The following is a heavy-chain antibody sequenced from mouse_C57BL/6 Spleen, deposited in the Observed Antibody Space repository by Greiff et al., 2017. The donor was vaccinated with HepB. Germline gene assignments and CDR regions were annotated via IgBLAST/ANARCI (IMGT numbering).Heavy chain of an antibody. J-gene: IGHJ4*01. V-gene: IGHV5-16*01. CDR3: ARDRSYYGSSYYAMDY. Sequence: DVMLVESEGGLVQPGSSMKLSCTASGFTFSDYYMAWVRQVPEKGLEWVANINYDGSSTYYLDSLKSRFIISRDNAKNILYLQMSSLKSEDTATYYCARDRSYYGSSYYAMDYWGQGTSVTVSS. CDR1: GFTFSDYY. CDR2: INYDGSST. D-gene: IGHD1-1*01.